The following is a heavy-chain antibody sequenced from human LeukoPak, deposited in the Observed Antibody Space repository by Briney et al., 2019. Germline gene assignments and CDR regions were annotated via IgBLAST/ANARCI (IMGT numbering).Heavy chain of an antibody. CDR1: GFTFSSYG. J-gene: IGHJ4*02. CDR2: IWYDGSDK. D-gene: IGHD3-22*01. Sequence: GGSLRLSCEASGFTFSSYGMHWVRQAPGKGLEWVAVIWYDGSDKYYADSVKGRYSISRDNSKNTLYLQMNSLRAEDTAVYYCARELPPVVNFYFDSWGQGTLVTVSS. V-gene: IGHV3-33*01. CDR3: ARELPPVVNFYFDS.